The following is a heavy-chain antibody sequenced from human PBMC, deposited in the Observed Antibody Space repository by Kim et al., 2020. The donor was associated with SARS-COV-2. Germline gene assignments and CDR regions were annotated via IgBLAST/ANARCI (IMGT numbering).Heavy chain of an antibody. CDR2: ISSSGSTI. J-gene: IGHJ4*02. Sequence: GGSLRLSCAASGFTFSSYEMNWVRQAPGKGLEWVSHISSSGSTIYYEDSVKGRFTISRDNAKNSLNLQMNSLRAETTAVYDCASLPLAATFDYWGQGTLV. D-gene: IGHD6-25*01. CDR3: ASLPLAATFDY. CDR1: GFTFSSYE. V-gene: IGHV3-48*03.